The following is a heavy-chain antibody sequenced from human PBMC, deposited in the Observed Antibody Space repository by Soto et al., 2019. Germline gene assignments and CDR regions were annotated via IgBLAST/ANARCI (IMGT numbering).Heavy chain of an antibody. D-gene: IGHD2-2*01. Sequence: SETLSLTCTVSGGSISSSSYYWGWIRQPPGKGLEWIGSIYYSGSTYYNPSLKSRVTISVDTSKNQFSLKLSSVTAADTAVYYCARRLSRGWFDPWGQGTLVTVSS. CDR1: GGSISSSSYY. J-gene: IGHJ5*02. CDR3: ARRLSRGWFDP. CDR2: IYYSGST. V-gene: IGHV4-39*01.